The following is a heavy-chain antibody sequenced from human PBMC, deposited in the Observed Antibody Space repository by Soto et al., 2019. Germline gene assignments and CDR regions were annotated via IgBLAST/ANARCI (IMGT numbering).Heavy chain of an antibody. CDR2: ISSSGSTI. Sequence: EVQLVESGGGLVQPGGSPRLSCAASGFTFSSYEMNWVRQAPGKGLEWVSYISSSGSTIYYADSVKGRFTISRDNAKNSLYLQMNSLRAEDTAVYYCARGGTKYQLLSSFRYYYYGMDVWGQGTTVTVSS. CDR1: GFTFSSYE. J-gene: IGHJ6*02. CDR3: ARGGTKYQLLSSFRYYYYGMDV. V-gene: IGHV3-48*03. D-gene: IGHD2-2*01.